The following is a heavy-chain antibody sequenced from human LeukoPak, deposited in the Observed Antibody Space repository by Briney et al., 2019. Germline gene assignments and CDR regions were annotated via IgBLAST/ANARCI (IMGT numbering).Heavy chain of an antibody. J-gene: IGHJ4*02. V-gene: IGHV4-30-4*01. D-gene: IGHD3-22*01. CDR1: GGSISSGDYY. CDR2: IYYSGST. Sequence: SETLSLTCTVSGGSISSGDYYWSWIRQPPGKGLEWIGYIYYSGSTYYNPSLKSRVTISVDTSKNQFSLKLSSVTAADTAVYYCARSAYYYVHFDYWGQGTLVSVSS. CDR3: ARSAYYYVHFDY.